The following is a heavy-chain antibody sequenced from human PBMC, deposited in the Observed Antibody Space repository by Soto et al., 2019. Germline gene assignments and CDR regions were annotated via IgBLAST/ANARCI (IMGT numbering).Heavy chain of an antibody. Sequence: SGPTLVNPTQTLTLTCTFSGFSLNTGGVGVGWIRQPPGKALEWLAVIFWDDDKRYSPSLKSRLTIFKDTSKNQVVLLMTNMDPVDTATYYCAHRMGKYNFCNGGYFALWGQGIPVTVSS. CDR2: IFWDDDK. J-gene: IGHJ4*02. V-gene: IGHV2-5*02. CDR3: AHRMGKYNFCNGGYFAL. CDR1: GFSLNTGGVG. D-gene: IGHD3-3*01.